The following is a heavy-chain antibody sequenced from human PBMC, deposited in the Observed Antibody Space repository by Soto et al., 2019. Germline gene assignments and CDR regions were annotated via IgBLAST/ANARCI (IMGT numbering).Heavy chain of an antibody. J-gene: IGHJ6*03. CDR2: TNPSGGST. CDR3: ASTSDCSSTSCYADYYYYYMDV. Sequence: ASVKVSCKASGYTFTSYYMHWVRQAPGQGLEWMGITNPSGGSTSYAQKFQGRVTMTRDTSTSTVYMELSSLRSEDTAVYYCASTSDCSSTSCYADYYYYYMDVWGKGTTVTVSS. D-gene: IGHD2-2*01. CDR1: GYTFTSYY. V-gene: IGHV1-46*03.